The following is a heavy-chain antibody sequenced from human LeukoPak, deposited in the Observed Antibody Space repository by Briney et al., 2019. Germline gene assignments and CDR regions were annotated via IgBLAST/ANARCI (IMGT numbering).Heavy chain of an antibody. CDR2: ISAYNGNT. Sequence: GASVKVSCKASGYTFTSYGISWVRQAPGQGLEWMGWISAYNGNTNYAQKFQGRVTITADESTSTAYMELSSLRSEDTAVYYCARVSSWNYYYYGMDVWGQGTTVTVSS. V-gene: IGHV1-18*01. J-gene: IGHJ6*02. CDR3: ARVSSWNYYYYGMDV. D-gene: IGHD6-13*01. CDR1: GYTFTSYG.